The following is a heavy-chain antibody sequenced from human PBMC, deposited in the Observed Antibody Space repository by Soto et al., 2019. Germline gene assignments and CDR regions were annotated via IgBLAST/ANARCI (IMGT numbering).Heavy chain of an antibody. Sequence: GGSLRLSCAASGFTFSSYGMHWVRQAPGKGLEWVAVISYDGSNKYYADSVKGRFTISRDNSKNTLYLQMTSLRAEDTAVYYCAKEIRDGEWLDIDAFDIWGQGTMVTVSS. CDR3: AKEIRDGEWLDIDAFDI. J-gene: IGHJ3*02. V-gene: IGHV3-30*18. CDR2: ISYDGSNK. CDR1: GFTFSSYG. D-gene: IGHD6-19*01.